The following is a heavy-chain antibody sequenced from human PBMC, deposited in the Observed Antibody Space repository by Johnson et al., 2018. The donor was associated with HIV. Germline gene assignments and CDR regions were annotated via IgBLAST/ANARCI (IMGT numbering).Heavy chain of an antibody. Sequence: LQLVESGGGLVKPGVPPRLSSAASGFSFTNAWLTWVRHAPGKGLVWIARIKSESDGAATDYSVPVTGRFTVSRDDSKNTLYLQMNSLKTEDTSLYYCARVKGATNALDIWGPGTLVTVSS. J-gene: IGHJ3*02. CDR2: IKSESDGAAT. CDR3: ARVKGATNALDI. CDR1: GFSFTNAW. V-gene: IGHV3-15*01. D-gene: IGHD1-26*01.